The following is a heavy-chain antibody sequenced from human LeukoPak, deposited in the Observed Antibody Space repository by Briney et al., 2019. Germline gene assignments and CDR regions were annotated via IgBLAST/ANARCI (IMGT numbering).Heavy chain of an antibody. CDR1: GYTFTSYG. V-gene: IGHV1-18*01. Sequence: ASVKVSCKASGYTFTSYGISWVRQAPGQGLEWMGWISAYNGNTNYAQKLQGRVTMTTVTSTSTAYMELRSLRSDDTAVYYCARDPLDGDYGPSFDYWGQGTLVTVSS. CDR3: ARDPLDGDYGPSFDY. CDR2: ISAYNGNT. J-gene: IGHJ4*02. D-gene: IGHD4-17*01.